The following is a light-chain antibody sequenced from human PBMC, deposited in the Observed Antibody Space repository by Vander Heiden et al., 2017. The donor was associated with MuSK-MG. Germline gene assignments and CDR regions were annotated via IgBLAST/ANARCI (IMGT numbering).Light chain of an antibody. CDR3: QQYYDLPRT. Sequence: DIQMTQSPSSLSASVGDRVTITCQASQDISNYLNWYQQKPGKAPKLLIYDASNLETAVPSRFSGSGSGTDFTFTISSLQPEDIATYYCQQYYDLPRTFGQGTRLEIK. CDR1: QDISNY. V-gene: IGKV1-33*01. J-gene: IGKJ5*01. CDR2: DAS.